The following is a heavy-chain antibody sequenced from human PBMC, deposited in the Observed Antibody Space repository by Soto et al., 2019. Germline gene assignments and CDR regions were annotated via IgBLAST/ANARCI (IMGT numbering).Heavy chain of an antibody. CDR2: IYYSGST. CDR3: ARLVVAATYGYYYYYMDV. J-gene: IGHJ6*03. V-gene: IGHV4-59*08. Sequence: ETLSLTCTVSGGSISSYYWSWIRQPPGKGLEWIGYIYYSGSTNYNPSLKSRVTISVDTSKNQFSLKLSSVTAADTAVYYCARLVVAATYGYYYYYMDVWGKGTTVTVSS. D-gene: IGHD2-15*01. CDR1: GGSISSYY.